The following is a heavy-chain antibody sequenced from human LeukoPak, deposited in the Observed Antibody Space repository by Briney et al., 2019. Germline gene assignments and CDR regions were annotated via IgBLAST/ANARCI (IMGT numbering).Heavy chain of an antibody. D-gene: IGHD2-15*01. CDR1: GGSISSYY. J-gene: IGHJ6*03. V-gene: IGHV4-4*07. CDR2: IYTSGST. Sequence: SETLSLTCTVSGGSISSYYWSWIRQPAGKGLEWIGRIYTSGSTNYNPSLKSRVTMSVDTSKNQFSLKLSSVTAADTAVYYCARDNQYCSGGSCYSAYYYYYMDVWGKGTTVTVSS. CDR3: ARDNQYCSGGSCYSAYYYYYMDV.